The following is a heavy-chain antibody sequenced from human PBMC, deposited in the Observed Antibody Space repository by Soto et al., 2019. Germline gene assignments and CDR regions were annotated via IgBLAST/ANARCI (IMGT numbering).Heavy chain of an antibody. J-gene: IGHJ6*02. CDR1: GFTFSSYA. V-gene: IGHV3-30-3*01. D-gene: IGHD3-3*01. CDR3: ARELSITIFGVVFFGMDV. Sequence: GGSLRLSCAASGFTFSSYAMHWVRQAPGKGLEWVAVISYDGSNKYYADSVKGRFTISRDNSKNTLYLQMNSLRAEDTAVYYCARELSITIFGVVFFGMDVWGQGTTVTVSS. CDR2: ISYDGSNK.